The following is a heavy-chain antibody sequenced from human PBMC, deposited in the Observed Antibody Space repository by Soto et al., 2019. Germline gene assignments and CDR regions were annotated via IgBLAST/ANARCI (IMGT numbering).Heavy chain of an antibody. D-gene: IGHD3-10*01. V-gene: IGHV1-69*01. CDR2: IIPIFGTA. Sequence: QVQQVQSGAEVKKPGSSVKVSCKASGGTFSSYATSWVRQAPGQGLEWMGGIIPIFGTANYAQKFQGRVTITADESTSTAYKELSSLRSEDTAVHYCARRTVLPNFDPWGQGTLVTVSS. J-gene: IGHJ5*02. CDR3: ARRTVLPNFDP. CDR1: GGTFSSYA.